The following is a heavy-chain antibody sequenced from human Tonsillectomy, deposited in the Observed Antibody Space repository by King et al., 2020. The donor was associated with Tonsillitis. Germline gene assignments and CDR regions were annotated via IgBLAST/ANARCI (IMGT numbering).Heavy chain of an antibody. V-gene: IGHV4-59*01. CDR2: IYYIGST. Sequence: QLQESGPGLVKPSETLSLTCTVSGGSISPYYWSWIRQPSGKGLEWIGYIYYIGSTNYNPSLKSRVTISIDTSKNQFSLKLSSVSAADTAVYYCARYDVGASMGGGFDYWGQGTLVTVSS. J-gene: IGHJ4*02. CDR3: ARYDVGASMGGGFDY. D-gene: IGHD1-26*01. CDR1: GGSISPYY.